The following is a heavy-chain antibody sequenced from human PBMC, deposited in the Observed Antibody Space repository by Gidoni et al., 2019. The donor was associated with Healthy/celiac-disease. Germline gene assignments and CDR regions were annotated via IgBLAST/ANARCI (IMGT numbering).Heavy chain of an antibody. D-gene: IGHD6-19*01. V-gene: IGHV4-34*01. Sequence: QVQLPQWGAGLLKPSATLSLTCAVYGGSFSGYYWSWVRQPPGKGLEWIGEINHSGSTNYNPSLKSRVTISVDTSKNQFSLKLSSVTAADTAVYYCARGAGIAVAGPGYYFDYWGQGTLVTVSS. CDR1: GGSFSGYY. J-gene: IGHJ4*02. CDR2: INHSGST. CDR3: ARGAGIAVAGPGYYFDY.